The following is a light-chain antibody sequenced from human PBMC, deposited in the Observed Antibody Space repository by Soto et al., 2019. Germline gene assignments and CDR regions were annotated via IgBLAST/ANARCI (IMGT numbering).Light chain of an antibody. Sequence: EIVLMQSPGTLSLSPGERATLSCRASQSVSSSYLAWYQQKPGQAPRLLIYGASSRATGIPDRFSGSGSGTDFTLTISRLEPEDFAVYYCQQYGSSPRFTFGPGT. V-gene: IGKV3-20*01. CDR1: QSVSSSY. CDR2: GAS. J-gene: IGKJ3*01. CDR3: QQYGSSPRFT.